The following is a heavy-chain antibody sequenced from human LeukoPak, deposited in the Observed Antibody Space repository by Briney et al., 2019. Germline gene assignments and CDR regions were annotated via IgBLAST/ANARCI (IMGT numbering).Heavy chain of an antibody. D-gene: IGHD2-2*01. J-gene: IGHJ4*02. CDR3: ARDSFEESSFFDY. Sequence: ASVKVSCKAPGYSFTSYAVHWVRQAPGQRLEWMGWINAGNGNTKYSQKFQGRVTITRDTSASTAYMELSSLRSEDTAVYYCARDSFEESSFFDYWGQGTLVTVSS. CDR2: INAGNGNT. CDR1: GYSFTSYA. V-gene: IGHV1-3*01.